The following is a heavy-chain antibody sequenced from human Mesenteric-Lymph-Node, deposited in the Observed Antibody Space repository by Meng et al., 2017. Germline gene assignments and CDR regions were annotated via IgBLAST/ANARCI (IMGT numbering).Heavy chain of an antibody. V-gene: IGHV4-59*01. Sequence: SETLSLTCTVSGGSISADSWAWFRQPAGQGLEWIGYIYYSGSTNYNPSLKSRVTISVDTSKNQFSLKLSSVTAADTAVYYCARITVTTRDAFDIWGQGTMVTVSS. CDR1: GGSISADS. CDR2: IYYSGST. CDR3: ARITVTTRDAFDI. D-gene: IGHD4-17*01. J-gene: IGHJ3*02.